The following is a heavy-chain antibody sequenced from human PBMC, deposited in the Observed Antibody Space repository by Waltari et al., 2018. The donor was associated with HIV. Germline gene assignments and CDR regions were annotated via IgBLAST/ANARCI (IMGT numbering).Heavy chain of an antibody. Sequence: QVQLQESGPGLVKASETLSLTCSVSGGSIRPYYWSWIRQSPGKGLEWIGFVYHSGTTNSNPSLKSRVTISVDTSQTQFSRGLRSVTAADTAVYYCARHLSYSNYDAFDSWGQGTLVTVSS. CDR3: ARHLSYSNYDAFDS. J-gene: IGHJ4*02. CDR2: VYHSGTT. V-gene: IGHV4-59*08. D-gene: IGHD1-26*01. CDR1: GGSIRPYY.